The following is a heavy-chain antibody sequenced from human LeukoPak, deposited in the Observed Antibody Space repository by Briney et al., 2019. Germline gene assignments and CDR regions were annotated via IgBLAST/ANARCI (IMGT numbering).Heavy chain of an antibody. Sequence: NPSETLSLTCTVSGGSISSSYWSWIRQPPGKGLEWIGYIYYSGSTNYNPSLKSRVTISVDTSKNQFSLKLSSVTAADTAVYYCARGGLWQQLDDWGQGTLVTVSS. CDR3: ARGGLWQQLDD. CDR1: GGSISSSY. J-gene: IGHJ4*02. CDR2: IYYSGST. V-gene: IGHV4-59*01. D-gene: IGHD6-13*01.